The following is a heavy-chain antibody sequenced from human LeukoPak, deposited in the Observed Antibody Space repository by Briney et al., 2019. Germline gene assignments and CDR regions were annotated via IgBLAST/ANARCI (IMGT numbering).Heavy chain of an antibody. V-gene: IGHV3-21*01. CDR1: GFSFSRYT. J-gene: IGHJ5*02. Sequence: AVGSLRLSCAASGFSFSRYTMNWVRQAPGKGLEWVSSISTSSSSIYYADSVKGRFTISRDNAKNSLYLEMNSLRAEDTAVYYCARDAHLAFDPWGQGTLVTVST. CDR3: ARDAHLAFDP. CDR2: ISTSSSSI.